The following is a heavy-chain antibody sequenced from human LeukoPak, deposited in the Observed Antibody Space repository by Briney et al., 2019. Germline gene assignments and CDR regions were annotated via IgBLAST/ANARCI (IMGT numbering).Heavy chain of an antibody. CDR2: IYYSGST. D-gene: IGHD6-13*01. Sequence: SGTLSLTCTVSGGSISSYYWSWIRQPPGKGLEWIGYIYYSGSTNYIPSLKSRVTMSVDMSKNQFSLKLSSVTAADTAVYYCARGLGIVAAGTSLDYWGQGTLVTVSS. V-gene: IGHV4-59*12. CDR1: GGSISSYY. J-gene: IGHJ4*02. CDR3: ARGLGIVAAGTSLDY.